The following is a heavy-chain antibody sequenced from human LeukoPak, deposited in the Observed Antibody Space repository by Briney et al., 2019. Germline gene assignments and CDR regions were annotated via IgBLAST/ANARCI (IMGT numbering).Heavy chain of an antibody. V-gene: IGHV3-15*01. CDR3: TTGDDYGDTYGMDV. Sequence: GGSLRLSCAASEFTFSRYWMSWVRQAPGKGLEWVGRIKSKTDGGTTDYAAPVKGRFTISRDDSKNTLYLQMNSLKTEDTAVYYCTTGDDYGDTYGMDVWGQGTTVTVSS. D-gene: IGHD4-17*01. J-gene: IGHJ6*02. CDR2: IKSKTDGGTT. CDR1: EFTFSRYW.